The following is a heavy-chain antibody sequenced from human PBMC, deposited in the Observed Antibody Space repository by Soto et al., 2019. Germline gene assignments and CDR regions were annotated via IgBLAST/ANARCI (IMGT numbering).Heavy chain of an antibody. J-gene: IGHJ4*02. D-gene: IGHD6-19*01. CDR3: AGDRSSGGYRPFGY. V-gene: IGHV3-48*02. CDR1: GFTFSSYS. CDR2: ISSSSSTI. Sequence: GSLRLSCAASGFTFSSYSMNWARQAPGKGLEWVSYISSSSSTIYYADSVKGRFTISRDNAKNSLYLQMNSLRDEDTAVYYCAGDRSSGGYRPFGYWGQGTLVSVSS.